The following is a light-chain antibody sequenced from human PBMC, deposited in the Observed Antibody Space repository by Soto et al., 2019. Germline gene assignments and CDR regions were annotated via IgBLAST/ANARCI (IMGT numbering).Light chain of an antibody. V-gene: IGKV3-20*01. CDR2: FTS. CDR3: QQYDDSPPIT. J-gene: IGKJ5*01. CDR1: ESVSDNY. Sequence: EIVLTQSPGTLSLSPGERATLSCRASESVSDNYVASYQHKPGQAPRLVMDFTSSRATGIPDRFSGRESGTDFTLTICRLEPEDFAVDYCQQYDDSPPITFGPGKRLEI.